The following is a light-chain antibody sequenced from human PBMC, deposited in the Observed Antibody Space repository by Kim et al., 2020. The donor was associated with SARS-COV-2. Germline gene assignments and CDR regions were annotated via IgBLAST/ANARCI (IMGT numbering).Light chain of an antibody. CDR2: DAS. CDR3: QQYNSYPWT. J-gene: IGKJ1*01. CDR1: HSISSW. Sequence: DIQMTQSPSTLSASVGDRVTISCRASHSISSWLAWYQQKPGKAPKLLIYDASSLESGVPPRFSGSGSGTEFTLTISSLQPDDFATYYCQQYNSYPWTFGQGTKVDIK. V-gene: IGKV1-5*01.